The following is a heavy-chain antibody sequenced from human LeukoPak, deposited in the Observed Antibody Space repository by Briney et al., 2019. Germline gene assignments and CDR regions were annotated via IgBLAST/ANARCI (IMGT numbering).Heavy chain of an antibody. CDR3: ASAGYTSSSGRAFDI. V-gene: IGHV3-23*01. CDR2: ISESGSRT. Sequence: GGSLRLSCAASGFTFSRYVMSWVRQAPGKGPEWVPAISESGSRTYHGDSVKGRFTISRDNSKNTLYLQMNSLRAEDTAVYYCASAGYTSSSGRAFDIWGQGTMVTVSS. D-gene: IGHD6-13*01. J-gene: IGHJ3*02. CDR1: GFTFSRYV.